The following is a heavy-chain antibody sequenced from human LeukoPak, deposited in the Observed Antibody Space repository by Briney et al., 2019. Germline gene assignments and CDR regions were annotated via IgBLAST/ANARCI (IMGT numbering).Heavy chain of an antibody. J-gene: IGHJ4*02. CDR3: AKSKTVTTEFDH. Sequence: GGSLRLSCAASGFTFSDYEMTWVRQAPGKGLEWVSYISDNGRTRSYADSVKGRFTISRDNAKNSLYLQMNSLRAEDMALYYCAKSKTVTTEFDHWGQGTLVTVSS. D-gene: IGHD4-17*01. V-gene: IGHV3-48*03. CDR1: GFTFSDYE. CDR2: ISDNGRTR.